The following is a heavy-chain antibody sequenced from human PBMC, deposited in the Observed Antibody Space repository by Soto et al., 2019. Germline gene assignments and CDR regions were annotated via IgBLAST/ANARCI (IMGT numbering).Heavy chain of an antibody. D-gene: IGHD6-19*01. Sequence: GESLKISCKGSGYSFTSYLISWVRQMPGKGLEWMGRIDPSDSYTNYSPSFQGHVTISADKSISTAYLQWSSLKASDTAMYYCARHKSRQWLVLSAFDIWGQGTMVTVSS. V-gene: IGHV5-10-1*01. CDR1: GYSFTSYL. CDR2: IDPSDSYT. CDR3: ARHKSRQWLVLSAFDI. J-gene: IGHJ3*02.